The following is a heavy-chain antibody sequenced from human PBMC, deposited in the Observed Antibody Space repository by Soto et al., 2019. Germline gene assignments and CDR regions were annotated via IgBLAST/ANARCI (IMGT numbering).Heavy chain of an antibody. Sequence: QVQLVESGGGVVQPGGSLRLSCVGSGYSFKDYAMHWVRQTPGKGLEWVAKTLHDGRKPAYTASVKGRFTISRDNSKNTLYLQLSSLRGEDTAVYYCARVGYGDYLELWGQGALVSVS. D-gene: IGHD4-17*01. CDR2: TLHDGRKP. CDR1: GYSFKDYA. V-gene: IGHV3-30*03. CDR3: ARVGYGDYLEL. J-gene: IGHJ4*02.